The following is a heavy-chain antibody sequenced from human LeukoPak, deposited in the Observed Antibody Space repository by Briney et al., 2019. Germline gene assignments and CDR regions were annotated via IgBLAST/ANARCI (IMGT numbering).Heavy chain of an antibody. J-gene: IGHJ4*02. V-gene: IGHV4-34*01. CDR3: ARALSCGYYSLNY. CDR1: GGSFSGYY. CDR2: INHSGST. Sequence: KPSETLSLTCAVYGGSFSGYYWSWIRQPPAKGLEWIGEINHSGSTNYNPSLKSRVTISVATSKNQFSLKLSSVTAADTAVYYCARALSCGYYSLNYWGQGTLVTVSS. D-gene: IGHD3-22*01.